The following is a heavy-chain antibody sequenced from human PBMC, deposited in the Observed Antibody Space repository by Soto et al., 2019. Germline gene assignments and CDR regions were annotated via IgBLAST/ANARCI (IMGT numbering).Heavy chain of an antibody. CDR1: GFNFSSYA. CDR3: ATLTKYDILTGFYPC. J-gene: IGHJ4*02. Sequence: GGSLRLSCAASGFNFSSYAMSWVRQAPGKGLEWVSVIYSDGSTYYADSVKGRFIISRDNSNNTLYFQMNSLRAEDTAVYYCATLTKYDILTGFYPCWGQGTLVTVSS. D-gene: IGHD3-9*01. CDR2: IYSDGST. V-gene: IGHV3-66*01.